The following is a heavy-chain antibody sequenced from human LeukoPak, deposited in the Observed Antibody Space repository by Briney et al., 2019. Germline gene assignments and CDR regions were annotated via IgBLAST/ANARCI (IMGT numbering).Heavy chain of an antibody. Sequence: GESLKISCKGSGYSFTSYWLGWVRQMPGKGLEWMGIIYPGDSDTRYSPSFQGQVTISADKSISTAYLQWSSLKASDTAMYYCARHEFTMVRGVIITSWFDPWGQGTLVTVSS. CDR2: IYPGDSDT. CDR1: GYSFTSYW. CDR3: ARHEFTMVRGVIITSWFDP. D-gene: IGHD3-10*01. V-gene: IGHV5-51*01. J-gene: IGHJ5*02.